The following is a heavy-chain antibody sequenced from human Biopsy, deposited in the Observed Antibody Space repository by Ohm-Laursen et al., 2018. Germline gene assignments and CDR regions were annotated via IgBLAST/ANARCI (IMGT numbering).Heavy chain of an antibody. CDR3: AREGGGLLPIRLTDF. D-gene: IGHD1-26*01. V-gene: IGHV4-34*01. CDR1: GESFSDYY. J-gene: IGHJ4*02. Sequence: SETLSLTCEVSGESFSDYYWSWIRQSPGKGLEWIGEINHRGSPSYSPSLQSRVTISVDASKNQFSLNMKSVTAADTAVYFCAREGGGLLPIRLTDFWGPGMMVTVSS. CDR2: INHRGSP.